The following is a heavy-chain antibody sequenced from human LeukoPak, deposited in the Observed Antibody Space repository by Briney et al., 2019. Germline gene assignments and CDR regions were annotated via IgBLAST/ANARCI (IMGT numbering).Heavy chain of an antibody. D-gene: IGHD1-26*01. CDR1: GFTFDDYA. CDR2: ISWNSGSI. J-gene: IGHJ4*02. V-gene: IGHV3-9*01. Sequence: PGRSLRLSCAASGFTFDDYAMHWVRQAPGKGLEWVSGISWNSGSIGYADSVKGRFTISRDNAKNSLYLQMNSLRAEDTALYYCAKVSARWELLPHLDYWGQGALVTVSS. CDR3: AKVSARWELLPHLDY.